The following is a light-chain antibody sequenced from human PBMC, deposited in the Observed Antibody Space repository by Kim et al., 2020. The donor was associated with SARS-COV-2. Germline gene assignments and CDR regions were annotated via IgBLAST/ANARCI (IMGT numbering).Light chain of an antibody. J-gene: IGKJ2*01. CDR2: DTS. V-gene: IGKV1-33*01. CDR3: QQYDSLPYN. CDR1: QDIINY. Sequence: DIRLTQSPSSLSPSVGDRVTISCQASQDIINYLNWYQHKPGKGPKLLIYDTSNLETGVPSRFRGSGSGTQFTLTINSLQPEDIGTYYCQQYDSLPYNFGQGTKVDIK.